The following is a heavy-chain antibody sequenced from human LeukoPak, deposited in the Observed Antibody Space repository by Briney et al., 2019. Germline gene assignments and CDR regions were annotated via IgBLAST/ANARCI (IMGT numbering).Heavy chain of an antibody. CDR2: IYYSGST. CDR3: AKTVGGYWYFDL. Sequence: SETLSLTCTVSGGSISSYYWSWIRQPPGRGLEWIGYIYYSGSTNYNPSLKSRVTISVDPSKNQFSLKLNSVTAADTAVYYCAKTVGGYWYFDLWGRGTLVTVSS. V-gene: IGHV4-59*08. CDR1: GGSISSYY. J-gene: IGHJ2*01. D-gene: IGHD6-19*01.